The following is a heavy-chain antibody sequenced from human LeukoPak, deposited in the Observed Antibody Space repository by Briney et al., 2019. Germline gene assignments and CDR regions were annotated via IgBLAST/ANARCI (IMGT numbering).Heavy chain of an antibody. CDR1: GYTFTGYY. Sequence: ASVKVSCKASGYTFTGYYMHWVRQAPGQGLEWMGWINPNSGGTNYAQKFQGRVTMTRDTSISTAYMELSRLRSDDTAVYYCARESGYSYGYVGWFDPWGQGTLATVSS. CDR3: ARESGYSYGYVGWFDP. CDR2: INPNSGGT. V-gene: IGHV1-2*02. D-gene: IGHD5-18*01. J-gene: IGHJ5*02.